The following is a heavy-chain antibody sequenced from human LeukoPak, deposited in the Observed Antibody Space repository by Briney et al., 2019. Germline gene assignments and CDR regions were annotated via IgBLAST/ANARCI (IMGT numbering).Heavy chain of an antibody. J-gene: IGHJ4*02. D-gene: IGHD5-18*01. CDR3: ARGGDTAMVYDY. CDR1: GGSISSGGYY. Sequence: SETLSLTCTVSGGSISSGGYYWSWIRQHPGKGLELIGYIYYSGSTYYNPSLKSRVTISVDTSKNQFSLKLSSVTAADTAVYYCARGGDTAMVYDYWGQGTLVTVSS. V-gene: IGHV4-31*03. CDR2: IYYSGST.